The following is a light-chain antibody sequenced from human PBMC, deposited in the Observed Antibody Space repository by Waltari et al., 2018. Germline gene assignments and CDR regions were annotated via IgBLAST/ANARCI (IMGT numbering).Light chain of an antibody. CDR1: SCDLGGYNY. CDR3: SSYTSSSTLVV. J-gene: IGLJ2*01. CDR2: EVR. V-gene: IGLV2-14*01. Sequence: QSALTQPASVSGSPGQSITIACPGTSCDLGGYNYATWSQPHPGKAPKLMIYEVRMRPSGVSNRFSGSKSGNTASLTISGLQAEDEADYYCSSYTSSSTLVVFGGGTKLTVL.